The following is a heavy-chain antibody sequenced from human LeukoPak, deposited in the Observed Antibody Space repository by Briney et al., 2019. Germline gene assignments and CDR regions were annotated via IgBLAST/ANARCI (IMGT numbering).Heavy chain of an antibody. J-gene: IGHJ6*02. Sequence: ASVKVSCKASGYTFTSYAMHWVRQAPGQRLEWMGWINAGNGNTKYSQKFQGRVTITRDTSASTAYMELSSLRSEDTAVYYCARDMVRAVVSPYYYYGMDVWGQGTTVTVSS. CDR1: GYTFTSYA. D-gene: IGHD4-23*01. V-gene: IGHV1-3*01. CDR2: INAGNGNT. CDR3: ARDMVRAVVSPYYYYGMDV.